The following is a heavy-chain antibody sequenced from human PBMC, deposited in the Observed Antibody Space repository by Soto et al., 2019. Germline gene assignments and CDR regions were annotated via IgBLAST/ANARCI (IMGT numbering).Heavy chain of an antibody. CDR2: IIPIFGTA. D-gene: IGHD3-16*01. CDR3: ARYPGLGGDGYSYFDY. CDR1: GGTFSSYA. V-gene: IGHV1-69*13. Sequence: SVKVSCKASGGTFSSYAISWVRQAPGQGLEWMGGIIPIFGTANYAQKFQGRVTITADESTSTAYMELSSLRSEDTAVYYCARYPGLGGDGYSYFDYWGQGTLVTVSS. J-gene: IGHJ4*02.